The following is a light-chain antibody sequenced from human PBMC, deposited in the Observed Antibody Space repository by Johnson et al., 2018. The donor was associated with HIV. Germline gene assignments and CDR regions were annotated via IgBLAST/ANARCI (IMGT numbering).Light chain of an antibody. CDR1: SSNIENNY. V-gene: IGLV1-51*01. J-gene: IGLJ1*01. CDR2: DNN. Sequence: QSVLTQPPSVSAASGQRVDISCSGSSSNIENNYLSWYQQLPHTAPRLLISDNNKRPSGIPDRFSGSKSGTSATLGITGLQTGDEADYYCGTWDSSLSAHYVFGTGTKITVL. CDR3: GTWDSSLSAHYV.